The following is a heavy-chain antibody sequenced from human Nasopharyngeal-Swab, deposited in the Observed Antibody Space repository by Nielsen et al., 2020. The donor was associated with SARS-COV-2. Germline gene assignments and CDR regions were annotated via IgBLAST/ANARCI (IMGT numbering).Heavy chain of an antibody. J-gene: IGHJ6*02. CDR1: GGSISSYY. V-gene: IGHV4-59*01. Sequence: SETLSLTCTVSGGSISSYYWSWIRQPPGKGLEWIGYIYYSGSTNSNPSLKSRVTISVDTSKNQFSLKLSSVTAADTAVYYCARDRGIAYGWGGYYRRYYYGMDVWGQGTTVTVSS. CDR3: ARDRGIAYGWGGYYRRYYYGMDV. D-gene: IGHD3-10*01. CDR2: IYYSGST.